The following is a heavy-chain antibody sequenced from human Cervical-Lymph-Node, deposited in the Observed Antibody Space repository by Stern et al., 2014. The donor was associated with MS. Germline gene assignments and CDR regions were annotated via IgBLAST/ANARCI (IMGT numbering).Heavy chain of an antibody. CDR3: TRSSSIAAFDY. V-gene: IGHV3-73*02. D-gene: IGHD6-6*01. J-gene: IGHJ4*02. CDR2: IRSKANNYAT. CDR1: GFTFSDSA. Sequence: VQLVQSGGGLVQPGGSLYLSCAASGFTFSDSAMHWVRQASGKGLEWVGRIRSKANNYATAYAASVKGRFTISRDDSKNTAYLQLNSLKTEDTAVYYCTRSSSIAAFDYWGQGTLVTVSS.